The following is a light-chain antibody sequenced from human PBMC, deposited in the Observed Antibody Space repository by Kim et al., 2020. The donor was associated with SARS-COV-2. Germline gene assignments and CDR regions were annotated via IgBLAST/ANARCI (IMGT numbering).Light chain of an antibody. CDR2: KAS. J-gene: IGKJ4*01. V-gene: IGKV1-5*03. Sequence: DIQMNQSPSTLSASVGDRVTITCRASQSISSWLAWYQQKPGKATKLLIYKASSLESGVPSRFSGSGSGTEFTLTISSLQPDDFATYFCQQYNSYLLTFGGGTKLQI. CDR3: QQYNSYLLT. CDR1: QSISSW.